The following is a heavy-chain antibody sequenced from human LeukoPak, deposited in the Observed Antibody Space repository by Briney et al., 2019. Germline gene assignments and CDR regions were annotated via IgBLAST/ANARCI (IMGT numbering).Heavy chain of an antibody. Sequence: GSLILSCAASGFTFSSFAMTWVRQAPGKGLEWVSAVSRSGANTYYADSVKGRFTISRDNSENKMYLQMNSLRVEDTAVYYCARAPRRFRGIIITPLYYFDYWGQGTLVTVSS. CDR2: VSRSGANT. J-gene: IGHJ4*02. D-gene: IGHD3-10*01. CDR1: GFTFSSFA. V-gene: IGHV3-23*01. CDR3: ARAPRRFRGIIITPLYYFDY.